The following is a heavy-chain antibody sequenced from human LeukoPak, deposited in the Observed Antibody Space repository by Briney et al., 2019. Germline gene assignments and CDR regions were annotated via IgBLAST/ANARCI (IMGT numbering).Heavy chain of an antibody. D-gene: IGHD3-22*01. CDR1: GSTFSDYY. J-gene: IGHJ4*02. Sequence: KSGGSLRLSCAASGSTFSDYYMSWIRQAPGKGLEWVSYISSSGSTIYYADSVKGRFTISRDNAKNSLYLQMNSLRAEDTAVYYCARGDYYDSSGLDYWGQGTLVTVSS. V-gene: IGHV3-11*04. CDR3: ARGDYYDSSGLDY. CDR2: ISSSGSTI.